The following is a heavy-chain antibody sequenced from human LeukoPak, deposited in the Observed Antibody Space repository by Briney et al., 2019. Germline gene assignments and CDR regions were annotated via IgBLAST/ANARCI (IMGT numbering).Heavy chain of an antibody. D-gene: IGHD5-24*01. CDR1: GFTVSGNY. Sequence: GGSLRLSCAASGFTVSGNYMSWVRQAPGKGLEWVSVIYSGGSTYYADSVKGRFTISRDNSKNTLYLQMNSLRAEDTAVYYCARARWPSAFDYWGQGTLVTVSP. V-gene: IGHV3-66*02. CDR2: IYSGGST. J-gene: IGHJ4*02. CDR3: ARARWPSAFDY.